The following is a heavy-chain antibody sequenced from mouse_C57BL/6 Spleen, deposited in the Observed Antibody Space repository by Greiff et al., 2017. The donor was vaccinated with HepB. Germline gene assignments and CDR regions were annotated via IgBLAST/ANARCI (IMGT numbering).Heavy chain of an antibody. CDR1: GYTFTSYT. CDR2: INPSSGYT. Sequence: VQLQHSGAELARPGASVKMSCKASGYTFTSYTMHWVKQRPGQGLEWIGYINPSSGYTKYNQKFKDKATLTADKSSSTAYMQLSSLTSEDSAVYYCARSYYGSSPYAMDYWGQGTSVTVSS. J-gene: IGHJ4*01. CDR3: ARSYYGSSPYAMDY. D-gene: IGHD1-1*01. V-gene: IGHV1-4*01.